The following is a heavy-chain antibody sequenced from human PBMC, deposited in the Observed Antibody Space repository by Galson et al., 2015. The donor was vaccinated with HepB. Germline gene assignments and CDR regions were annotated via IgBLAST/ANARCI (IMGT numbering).Heavy chain of an antibody. CDR2: IYYSGNT. D-gene: IGHD2-2*01. CDR1: GGSLSGSY. V-gene: IGHV4-59*01. Sequence: SETLSLTCTVSGGSLSGSYWSWTRQPPGKGLEWIGYIYYSGNTNYNPSLKSRVTMSLDISKNQFSLKLSSVTAADTAVYYCARSGTSTSWVYYYYGMDVWGQGSTVTVSS. J-gene: IGHJ6*02. CDR3: ARSGTSTSWVYYYYGMDV.